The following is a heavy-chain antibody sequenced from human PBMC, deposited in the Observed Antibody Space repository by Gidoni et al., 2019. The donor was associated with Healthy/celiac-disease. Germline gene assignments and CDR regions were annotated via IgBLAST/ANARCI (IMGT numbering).Heavy chain of an antibody. Sequence: QLQLQESGPGLVKPSETLSLTCPVSVGSISSSSYYWGWIRQPPGKGLEWIGSIYYSGCTYYNPSLKSRVTISVDTSKNQFSLKLSSVTAADTAVYYCARHYGGNRLYYYYYMDVWGKGTTVTVSS. CDR3: ARHYGGNRLYYYYYMDV. V-gene: IGHV4-39*01. CDR2: IYYSGCT. CDR1: VGSISSSSYY. D-gene: IGHD4-17*01. J-gene: IGHJ6*03.